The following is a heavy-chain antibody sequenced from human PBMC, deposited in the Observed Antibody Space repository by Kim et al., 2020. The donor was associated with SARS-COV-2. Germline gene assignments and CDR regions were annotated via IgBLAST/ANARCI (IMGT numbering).Heavy chain of an antibody. CDR3: VRDMAGYEDY. CDR1: GFTFSRYW. Sequence: GGSLRLSCAVSGFTFSRYWMHWVRQVPGKGLVWVSRINLDGKTTTYADSVRGRFTISRDNAKSTLYLLMNSLRAEDTAVYYCVRDMAGYEDYWGQGTLVT. V-gene: IGHV3-74*01. D-gene: IGHD6-19*01. J-gene: IGHJ4*02. CDR2: INLDGKTT.